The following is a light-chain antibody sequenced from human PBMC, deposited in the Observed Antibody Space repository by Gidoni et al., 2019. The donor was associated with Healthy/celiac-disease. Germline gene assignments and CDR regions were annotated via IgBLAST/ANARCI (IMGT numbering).Light chain of an antibody. CDR3: QQYGSSPYT. CDR1: QSVSSSY. Sequence: SCRASQSVSSSYLAWYQQKPGQAPRLLIYGASSRATGIPDFTLTISRLEPEDFAVYYCQQYGSSPYTFGQGTKLEIK. CDR2: GAS. J-gene: IGKJ2*01. V-gene: IGKV3-20*01.